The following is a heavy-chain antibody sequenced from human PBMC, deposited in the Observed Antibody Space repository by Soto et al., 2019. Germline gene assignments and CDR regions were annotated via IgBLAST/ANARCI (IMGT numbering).Heavy chain of an antibody. V-gene: IGHV3-48*03. Sequence: GGSLRLSCAASGFNFRGFEMYWIRQAPGKGLEWISYMSSTGSLVYYADSVKGRFTISRDNAKNSLFLQMTSLRAEDSAIYYCASPPDVWRQGTTVTVSS. J-gene: IGHJ6*02. CDR3: ASPPDV. CDR1: GFNFRGFE. CDR2: MSSTGSLV.